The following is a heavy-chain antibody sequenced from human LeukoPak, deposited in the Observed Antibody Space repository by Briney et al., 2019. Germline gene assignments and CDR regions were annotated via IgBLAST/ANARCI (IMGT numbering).Heavy chain of an antibody. J-gene: IGHJ4*02. D-gene: IGHD1-1*01. V-gene: IGHV5-51*01. Sequence: GESLKISCKTSGYSFSNYWIGWVRQMPGKGLEWMGIIYPGDSDTRYSPSFQGQVTISADKSISTAYLQWGSLKASDTAMYYCARRNGNYFDYWGQGTPVTVSS. CDR1: GYSFSNYW. CDR2: IYPGDSDT. CDR3: ARRNGNYFDY.